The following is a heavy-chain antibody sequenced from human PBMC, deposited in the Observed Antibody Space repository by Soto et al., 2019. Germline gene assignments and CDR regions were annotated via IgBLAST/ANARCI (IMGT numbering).Heavy chain of an antibody. D-gene: IGHD7-27*01. J-gene: IGHJ6*02. CDR3: ARDRVLTGDRYYYGMDV. V-gene: IGHV4-31*03. Sequence: SETLSLTCTVSGGSISSGGYYWSWIRQHPGKGLEWIGYIYYSGSTYYNPSLKSRVTISVDTSKNQFSLKLSSVTAVDTAVYYCARDRVLTGDRYYYGMDVWGQGTTVTVSS. CDR1: GGSISSGGYY. CDR2: IYYSGST.